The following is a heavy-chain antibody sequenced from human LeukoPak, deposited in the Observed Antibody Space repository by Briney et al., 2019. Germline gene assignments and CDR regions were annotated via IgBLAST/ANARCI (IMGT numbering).Heavy chain of an antibody. J-gene: IGHJ4*02. CDR2: IYYSGTT. Sequence: PSETLSLTCTVSGGSISSYYWSWIRQPPGRGLEWIGYIYYSGTTNYNPSLKSRVTISVDTSKNQFSLKLSSVTAADTAVYYCARGVYIAAAQYGYWGQGTLVTVSS. D-gene: IGHD6-13*01. CDR3: ARGVYIAAAQYGY. V-gene: IGHV4-59*01. CDR1: GGSISSYY.